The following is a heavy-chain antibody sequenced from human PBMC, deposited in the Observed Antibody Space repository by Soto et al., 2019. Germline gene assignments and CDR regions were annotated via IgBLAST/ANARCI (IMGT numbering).Heavy chain of an antibody. CDR1: GYSISNFY. Sequence: PSETLYLTCTVSGYSISNFYWSWIRQPPGKGLEWIGYISYSGVTNYSPSLKSRVTISVDTSKNEFSLKLSSVTAADTAVYYCARQRGNYFDYWGQGTLVTVSS. V-gene: IGHV4-59*01. CDR3: ARQRGNYFDY. CDR2: ISYSGVT. J-gene: IGHJ4*02.